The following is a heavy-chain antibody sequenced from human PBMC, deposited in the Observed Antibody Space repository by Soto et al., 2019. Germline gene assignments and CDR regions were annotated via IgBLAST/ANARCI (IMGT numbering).Heavy chain of an antibody. CDR2: IYSDGTT. CDR1: GFTVTSNY. J-gene: IGHJ6*02. V-gene: IGHV3-53*01. D-gene: IGHD3-10*01. Sequence: QTGGSLRLSCAASGFTVTSNYMSGVRPAPGEGLEWVSLIYSDGTTYYADSVKGRFTISRDNSKNMLYLQMSSLGAEDTAVYYCARDRSGSAGYYGMDVWGQGTTVTVSS. CDR3: ARDRSGSAGYYGMDV.